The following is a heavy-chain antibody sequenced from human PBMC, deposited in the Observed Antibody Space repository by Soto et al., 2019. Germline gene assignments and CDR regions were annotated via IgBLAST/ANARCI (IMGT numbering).Heavy chain of an antibody. Sequence: GGSLRLSCVASGFTFSDYAMSWVRQAPGKGLEWVSGLGGSNSDTHYAASVEGRFTVSRDNSKSTLFLQMNSLRVEDTAVYYCEKDKVDHNSVWYPFEIWGKGTLVTVSS. J-gene: IGHJ6*04. D-gene: IGHD2-15*01. CDR3: EKDKVDHNSVWYPFEI. V-gene: IGHV3-23*01. CDR1: GFTFSDYA. CDR2: LGGSNSDT.